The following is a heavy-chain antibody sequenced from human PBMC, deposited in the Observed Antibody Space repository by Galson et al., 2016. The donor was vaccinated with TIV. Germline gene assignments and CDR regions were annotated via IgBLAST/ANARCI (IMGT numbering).Heavy chain of an antibody. CDR2: ISTYNGYT. J-gene: IGHJ4*02. V-gene: IGHV1-18*01. D-gene: IGHD3-22*01. Sequence: SVKVSCKASGYSFTNYGIAWVRQAPGQGLEWMGWISTYNGYTDYAQKLQGRVTMTTDTSTSTAYMELRSLRSDDTAMYYSARDPTYYDTNGWGHWGQGTLVTVSS. CDR3: ARDPTYYDTNGWGH. CDR1: GYSFTNYG.